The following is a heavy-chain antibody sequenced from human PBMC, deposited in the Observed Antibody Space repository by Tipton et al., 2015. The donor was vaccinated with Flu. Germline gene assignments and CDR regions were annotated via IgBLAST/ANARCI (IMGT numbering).Heavy chain of an antibody. CDR3: ARVRQWLAGVPEYYFDY. V-gene: IGHV3-20*01. D-gene: IGHD6-19*01. Sequence: CAASGFTFNDYGMSWVRQAPGKGLEWVSGINWNGGRTDYADSVKGRFTISRDNAKNSLYLQMNSLRAEDTALYHCARVRQWLAGVPEYYFDYWGQGTLVTVSS. J-gene: IGHJ4*02. CDR1: GFTFNDYG. CDR2: INWNGGRT.